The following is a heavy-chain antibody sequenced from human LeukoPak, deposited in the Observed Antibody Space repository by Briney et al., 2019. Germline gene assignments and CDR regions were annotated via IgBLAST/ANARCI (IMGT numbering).Heavy chain of an antibody. V-gene: IGHV3-9*01. CDR3: AKGVDYDSSGRRVDWYFDL. J-gene: IGHJ2*01. CDR2: ISWNSGSI. D-gene: IGHD3-22*01. Sequence: GRSLRLSCAASGFTFDDHAMHWVRQAPGKGLEWVSGISWNSGSIGYADSVKGRFTISRDNAKNSLYLQMNSLRAEDTALYYCAKGVDYDSSGRRVDWYFDLWGRGTLVTVSS. CDR1: GFTFDDHA.